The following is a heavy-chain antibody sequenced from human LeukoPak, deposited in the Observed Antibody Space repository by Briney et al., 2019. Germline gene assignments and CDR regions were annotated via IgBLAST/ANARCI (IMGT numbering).Heavy chain of an antibody. CDR2: ISGSGGKT. J-gene: IGHJ4*02. CDR3: AKDQNGYYDSSGYDY. D-gene: IGHD3-22*01. Sequence: GGSLRLSCAASGFSFSTYAMGWVRQAPGKGLEWVSAISGSGGKTYYADSVKGRFTISRDNSKNTLYLQMNSLRAEDTAVYYCAKDQNGYYDSSGYDYWGQGTLVTVSS. CDR1: GFSFSTYA. V-gene: IGHV3-23*01.